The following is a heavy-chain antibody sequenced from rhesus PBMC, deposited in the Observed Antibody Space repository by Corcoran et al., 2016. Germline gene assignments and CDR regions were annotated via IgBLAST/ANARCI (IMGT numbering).Heavy chain of an antibody. CDR3: ARNSGSWIFDY. CDR2: ITYSGST. D-gene: IGHD6-25*01. Sequence: QVQLQESGPGLVKPSETLSLTCAVSGYSISGYYWSWIRQAPGKGLEWIGYITYSGSTSYNPSLKSRVTISSDTSKNQFSLKLSSVTAADAAVYYCARNSGSWIFDYWGQGVLVTVSS. J-gene: IGHJ4*01. CDR1: GYSISGYY. V-gene: IGHV4-122*02.